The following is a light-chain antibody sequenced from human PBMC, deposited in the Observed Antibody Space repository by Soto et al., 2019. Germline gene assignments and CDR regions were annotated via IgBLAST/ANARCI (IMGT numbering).Light chain of an antibody. CDR2: GAS. V-gene: IGKV3-20*01. CDR3: QQYVASQT. CDR1: QNVDSRH. Sequence: EIVLTQSPDTLSLSPGEGATLSCRASQNVDSRHLAWYQQKPGQAPRLLIYGASSRAIGIPDRFSGSGSGTAFTLTISRLEPEDFAVYYCQQYVASQTFGQGTKVEIK. J-gene: IGKJ1*01.